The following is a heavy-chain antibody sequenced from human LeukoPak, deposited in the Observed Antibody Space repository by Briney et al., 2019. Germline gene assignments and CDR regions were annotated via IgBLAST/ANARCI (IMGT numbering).Heavy chain of an antibody. J-gene: IGHJ4*02. CDR2: IYYGGNT. V-gene: IGHV4-59*12. D-gene: IGHD5-12*01. CDR3: ARLPRYGGYDHFDY. CDR1: GGSISNYY. Sequence: KPSETLSLTCTVSGGSISNYYWTWIRQSPGKGLEWIANIYYGGNTRYNPFLKSRVTISVDTSKNQFSLKLNSVTAADTAVYYCARLPRYGGYDHFDYWGQGILVIVSS.